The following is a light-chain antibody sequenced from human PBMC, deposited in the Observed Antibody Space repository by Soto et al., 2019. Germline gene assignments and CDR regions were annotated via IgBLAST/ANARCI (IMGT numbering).Light chain of an antibody. CDR2: HTS. CDR1: QSIGSN. V-gene: IGKV3-15*01. J-gene: IGKJ2*02. Sequence: VMTQSPATLSVSPGERVILSCMASQSIGSNLAWCQQKPGQPPRLLIYHTSTRAPDIPPRFSGSGSGTEFTLTISSLQSEDFGIYFCQECNNWPRCTFGQGTKLQIK. CDR3: QECNNWPRCT.